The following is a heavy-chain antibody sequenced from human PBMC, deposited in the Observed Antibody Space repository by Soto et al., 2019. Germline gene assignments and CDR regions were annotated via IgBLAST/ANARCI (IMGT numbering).Heavy chain of an antibody. J-gene: IGHJ4*02. Sequence: SETLSLTCTVSGGSISSGGYYWSWIRQHPGKSLEWIGYIYYSGSTYYNPSLKSRVTISVDTSKNQFSLKLSSVTAADTAVYYCARGGEEEQLLPFDYWGQGTLVTVSS. CDR1: GGSISSGGYY. V-gene: IGHV4-31*03. CDR3: ARGGEEEQLLPFDY. D-gene: IGHD2-15*01. CDR2: IYYSGST.